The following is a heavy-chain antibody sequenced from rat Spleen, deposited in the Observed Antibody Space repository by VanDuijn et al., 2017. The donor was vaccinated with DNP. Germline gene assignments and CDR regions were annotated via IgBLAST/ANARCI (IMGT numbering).Heavy chain of an antibody. CDR2: MLSGGST. D-gene: IGHD1-4*01. V-gene: IGHV2-6*01. Sequence: QVQLKESGPGLVQPSQTLSLTCTVSGFPLTSFTLTWVRHPTGKALEWIAAMLSGGSTYYNSALKSRLSISRDTSKSQVFLERNSLQTEDTAMYFCARSHSTGLTWFAYWGQGTLVTVSS. CDR3: ARSHSTGLTWFAY. J-gene: IGHJ3*01. CDR1: GFPLTSFT.